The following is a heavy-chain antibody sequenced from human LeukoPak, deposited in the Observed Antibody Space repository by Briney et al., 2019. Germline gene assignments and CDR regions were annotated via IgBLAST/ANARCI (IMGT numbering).Heavy chain of an antibody. V-gene: IGHV3-21*01. Sequence: GGSLRLSCEGSGFSFSKHGLNWVRQAPGKGLEWVSSISSSGTYIYYADALKGRFTISRDNAKNILSLHMNSLRAEDTAVYYCARALVVAATDDYWGQGTLVTVSS. J-gene: IGHJ4*02. D-gene: IGHD2-15*01. CDR1: GFSFSKHG. CDR2: ISSSGTYI. CDR3: ARALVVAATDDY.